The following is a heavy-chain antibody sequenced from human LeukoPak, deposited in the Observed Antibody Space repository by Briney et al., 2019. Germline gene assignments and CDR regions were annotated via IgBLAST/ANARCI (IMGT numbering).Heavy chain of an antibody. J-gene: IGHJ3*01. D-gene: IGHD3-16*01. CDR2: ITNDGSST. V-gene: IGHV3-74*01. Sequence: GGSLRLSCVASGLTFSSHWMHWVRQAPGKGLVWVSRITNDGSSTTYADSVKGRFTISRDNAKNMLYLQVNSLRAEDTAVYYCARDWAWPRGAFDFWGQGTVVTVSS. CDR3: ARDWAWPRGAFDF. CDR1: GLTFSSHW.